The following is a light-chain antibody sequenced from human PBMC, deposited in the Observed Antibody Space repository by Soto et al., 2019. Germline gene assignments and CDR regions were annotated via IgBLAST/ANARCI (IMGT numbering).Light chain of an antibody. Sequence: DIQMTLSLSTLSASLGDRVTITCRASESISRWLAWHQQKPGKAPRLLVYDATGVQGGVPARFSGSGFGPELSLTVTSLQPDDFATYYGQQSGTFGQGAKV. CDR3: QQSGT. J-gene: IGKJ1*01. V-gene: IGKV1-5*01. CDR1: ESISRW. CDR2: DAT.